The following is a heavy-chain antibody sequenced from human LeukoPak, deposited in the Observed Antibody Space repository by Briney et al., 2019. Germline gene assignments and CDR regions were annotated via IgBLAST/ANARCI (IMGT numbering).Heavy chain of an antibody. D-gene: IGHD1-1*01. CDR3: ARRSIRYNWNDFYAFDI. CDR1: GGSTSSYY. J-gene: IGHJ3*02. V-gene: IGHV4-59*01. Sequence: SETLSLTCTVSGGSTSSYYWSWIRQPPGKGLEWIGYIYYSGSTNYNPSLKSRVTISVDTSKNQFSLKLSSVTAADTAVYYCARRSIRYNWNDFYAFDIWGQGTMVTVSS. CDR2: IYYSGST.